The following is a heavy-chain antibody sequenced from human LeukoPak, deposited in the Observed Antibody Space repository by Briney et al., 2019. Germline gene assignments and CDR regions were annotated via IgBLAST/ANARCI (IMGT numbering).Heavy chain of an antibody. CDR2: ISYDGSNK. CDR3: AKDQPSSSGLFDY. V-gene: IGHV3-30-3*01. J-gene: IGHJ4*02. Sequence: PGRSLRLSCAASGFTFSSYAMHWVRQAPGKGLEWVAVISYDGSNKYYADPVKGRFTISRDNSKNTLYLQMNSLRAEDTAVYYCAKDQPSSSGLFDYWGQGTLVTVSS. CDR1: GFTFSSYA. D-gene: IGHD6-13*01.